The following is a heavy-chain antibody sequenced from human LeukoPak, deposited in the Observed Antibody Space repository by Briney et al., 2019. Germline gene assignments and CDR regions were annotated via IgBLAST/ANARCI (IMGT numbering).Heavy chain of an antibody. CDR2: IKEDGTKL. CDR3: ARDAAYSSFDY. V-gene: IGHV3-7*05. J-gene: IGHJ4*02. Sequence: PGGSLRLSCAASGFTFSTSWMTWVRQAPGKGLEWVATIKEDGTKLNYVGSVRGRFTISRDNARNSLFLQMNSLRAEGTAVYFCARDAAYSSFDYWGQGTLVTVSS. D-gene: IGHD4-11*01. CDR1: GFTFSTSW.